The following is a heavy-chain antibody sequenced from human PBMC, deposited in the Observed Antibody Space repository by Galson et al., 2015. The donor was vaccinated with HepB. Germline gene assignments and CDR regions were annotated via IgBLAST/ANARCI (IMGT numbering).Heavy chain of an antibody. V-gene: IGHV3-21*04. Sequence: SLRLSCAASGFGFSGYSMNWVRQAPGKGLEWVSSINPTSSYIYYAVSLEGRLTISRDNAKNSLYLEMASLGVEDTAIYFCARVGSTAAAYPSPHAAYYLDSWGQGTLVTVSS. CDR1: GFGFSGYS. CDR3: ARVGSTAAAYPSPHAAYYLDS. D-gene: IGHD3-16*01. CDR2: INPTSSYI. J-gene: IGHJ4*02.